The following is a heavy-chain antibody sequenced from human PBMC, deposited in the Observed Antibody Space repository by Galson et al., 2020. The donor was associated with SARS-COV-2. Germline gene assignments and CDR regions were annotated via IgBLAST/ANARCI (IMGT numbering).Heavy chain of an antibody. Sequence: GGSLRLSCEASGFTFSSYGMHWVRQAPGKGLEGVAGIWHDASYKYYVDSVNGRFTISRDNSKNTLFLQMNSLRAEDTAVYYCARGGIMGGTIRGVFDIWGQGTVVTVSS. CDR1: GFTFSSYG. D-gene: IGHD1-26*01. V-gene: IGHV3-33*01. J-gene: IGHJ3*02. CDR2: IWHDASYK. CDR3: ARGGIMGGTIRGVFDI.